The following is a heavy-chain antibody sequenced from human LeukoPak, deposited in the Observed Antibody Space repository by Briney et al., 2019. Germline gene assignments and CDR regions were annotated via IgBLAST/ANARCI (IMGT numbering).Heavy chain of an antibody. Sequence: SETLSLTCSVSGGSISSYYWSWIRQPPGKGLEWIGYISYSGNTNYNPSLKSRVTISVDTSKNQFSLKLTSVTAADTAVYYCARTGVVATSYFFDYWGQGILVTVSS. CDR1: GGSISSYY. V-gene: IGHV4-59*13. D-gene: IGHD5-12*01. J-gene: IGHJ4*02. CDR3: ARTGVVATSYFFDY. CDR2: ISYSGNT.